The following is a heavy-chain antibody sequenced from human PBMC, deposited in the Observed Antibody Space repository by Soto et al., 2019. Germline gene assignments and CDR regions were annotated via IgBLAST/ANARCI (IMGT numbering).Heavy chain of an antibody. CDR1: GASFSGYF. J-gene: IGHJ3*02. Sequence: QVQLHQWGAGLLEPSETLSLTCGVYGASFSGYFWTWIRRPPGKGLEWIGEINHSGSTNYNPSLKSRVTISQATSEIQFSLSLISVTAADTAVYYCARGGVRGFTSGLPDKGAFDIWGQGTVVTVSS. D-gene: IGHD1-1*01. V-gene: IGHV4-34*01. CDR3: ARGGVRGFTSGLPDKGAFDI. CDR2: INHSGST.